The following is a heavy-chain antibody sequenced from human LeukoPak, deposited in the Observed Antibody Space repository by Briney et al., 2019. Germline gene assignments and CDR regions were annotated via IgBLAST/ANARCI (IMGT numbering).Heavy chain of an antibody. V-gene: IGHV5-51*01. CDR1: GYSFTSYW. CDR3: ARLPTVDYGDYHPLRY. CDR2: IYPGDSDT. J-gene: IGHJ4*02. D-gene: IGHD4-17*01. Sequence: GESLEISCKGSGYSFTSYWIGWVRQMPGKGLEWMGIIYPGDSDTRYSPSFQGQVTISADKSISTAYLQWSSLKASDTAMYYWARLPTVDYGDYHPLRYWGQGTLVTVSS.